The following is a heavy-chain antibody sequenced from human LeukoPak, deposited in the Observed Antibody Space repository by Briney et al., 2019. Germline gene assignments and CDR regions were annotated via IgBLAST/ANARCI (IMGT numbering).Heavy chain of an antibody. CDR1: GFTFSSYA. CDR3: ARGPTDYYDSSGYPYYYYYYYMDV. CDR2: ISGSGGST. D-gene: IGHD3-22*01. Sequence: GGSLRLSCAASGFTFSSYAMSWVRQAPGKGLEWVSAISGSGGSTYYADSVKGRFTISRGNSKNTLYLQMNSLRAEDTAVYYCARGPTDYYDSSGYPYYYYYYYMDVWGKGTTVTVSS. V-gene: IGHV3-23*01. J-gene: IGHJ6*03.